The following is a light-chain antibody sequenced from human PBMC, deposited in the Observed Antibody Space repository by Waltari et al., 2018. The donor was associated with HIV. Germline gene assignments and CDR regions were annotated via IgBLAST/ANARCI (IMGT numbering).Light chain of an antibody. CDR1: QSVSSN. Sequence: EVVMTQSPATLSVSLGERATLSCRASQSVSSNLAWYQQKPGQAPRPLIYGASNRATDVAARFSGSGSGTEFTLFISSLQSEDFAIYYCQQYNNWPPSFGQGTKVEVK. CDR2: GAS. V-gene: IGKV3-15*01. J-gene: IGKJ1*01. CDR3: QQYNNWPPS.